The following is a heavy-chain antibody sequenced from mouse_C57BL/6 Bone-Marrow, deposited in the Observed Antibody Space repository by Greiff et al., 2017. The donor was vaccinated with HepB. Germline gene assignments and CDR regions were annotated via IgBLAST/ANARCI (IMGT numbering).Heavy chain of an antibody. CDR1: GYTFTSYW. Sequence: QVQLQQPGAELVKPGASVKLSCKASGYTFTSYWMHWVKQRPGQGLEWIGMIHPNSGSTNYNEKFKSKATLTVDKSSSTAYMQLSSLTSEDSAVYYCARASAPTVVAGYYAIDYWGQGTSVTFSS. CDR2: IHPNSGST. J-gene: IGHJ4*01. CDR3: ARASAPTVVAGYYAIDY. V-gene: IGHV1-64*01. D-gene: IGHD1-1*01.